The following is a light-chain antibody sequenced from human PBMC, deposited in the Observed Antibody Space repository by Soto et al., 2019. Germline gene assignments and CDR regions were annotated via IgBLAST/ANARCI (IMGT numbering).Light chain of an antibody. CDR1: SSDVGGYNY. CDR2: DVS. V-gene: IGLV2-14*01. CDR3: SSYTSSSTLGVV. Sequence: QSALTQPASVSGSPGQSITISCTGTSSDVGGYNYVSWYQQHPGKAPKLMIYDVSNRPSGVSNRFSGSKSGNTASLTISGLQAEDEADYYRSSYTSSSTLGVVFGGGTKVTVL. J-gene: IGLJ2*01.